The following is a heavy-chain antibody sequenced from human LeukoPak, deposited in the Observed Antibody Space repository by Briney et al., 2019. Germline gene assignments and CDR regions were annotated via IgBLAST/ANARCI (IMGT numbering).Heavy chain of an antibody. CDR3: AGFEDYYDSNGYYFGPNGGIDY. CDR2: ISSSSSYI. J-gene: IGHJ4*02. CDR1: GFTFSSYS. V-gene: IGHV3-21*04. Sequence: PGGSLRLSCAASGFTFSSYSMNWVRQAPGKGLEWVSSISSSSSYIYYADSVKGRFTISRDNAKNSLYLQMNSLRAEDTAVYYCAGFEDYYDSNGYYFGPNGGIDYWGQGTLVTVSS. D-gene: IGHD3-22*01.